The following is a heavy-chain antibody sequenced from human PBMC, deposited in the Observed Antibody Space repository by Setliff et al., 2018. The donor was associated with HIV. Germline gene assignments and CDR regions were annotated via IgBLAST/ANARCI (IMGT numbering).Heavy chain of an antibody. D-gene: IGHD2-8*01. Sequence: GASVKVSCKASGYTFTSFGITWVRQAPGQGLEWMGWISAYSGNTNYAQKLQGRVTMTTDTSTSTAYMELRSLRSDDTAVYYCARGYCTNGVCQSFGFWGQGTLVTVSS. CDR2: ISAYSGNT. V-gene: IGHV1-18*01. CDR1: GYTFTSFG. CDR3: ARGYCTNGVCQSFGF. J-gene: IGHJ4*02.